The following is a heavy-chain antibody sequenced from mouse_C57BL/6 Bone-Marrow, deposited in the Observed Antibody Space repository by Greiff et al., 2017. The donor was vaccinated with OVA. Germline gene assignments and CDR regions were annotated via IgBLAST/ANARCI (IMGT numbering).Heavy chain of an antibody. CDR3: AREGDGYYGEY. CDR2: IYPGDGDT. D-gene: IGHD2-3*01. J-gene: IGHJ2*01. Sequence: QVQLQQSGPELVKPGASVKISCKASGYAFSSSWMNWVKQRPGKGLEWIGRIYPGDGDTNYNGKFKGKATLTADKSSSTAYMQLSSLASEDSAVCVCAREGDGYYGEYWGQGTTLTVSS. CDR1: GYAFSSSW. V-gene: IGHV1-82*01.